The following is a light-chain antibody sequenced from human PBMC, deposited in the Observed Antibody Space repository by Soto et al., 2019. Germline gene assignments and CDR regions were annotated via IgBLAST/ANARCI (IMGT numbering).Light chain of an antibody. CDR1: QSIRNY. J-gene: IGKJ3*01. Sequence: EIVLTQSPATLSLSPGERATLSCRASQSIRNYLAWYQQKPGQSPRLLIYDASNRATDVPARFSGSGAGTDFTLSISSLEHEDFAVYFCQQRSNWPLTFGPGTKVEIK. CDR3: QQRSNWPLT. V-gene: IGKV3-11*01. CDR2: DAS.